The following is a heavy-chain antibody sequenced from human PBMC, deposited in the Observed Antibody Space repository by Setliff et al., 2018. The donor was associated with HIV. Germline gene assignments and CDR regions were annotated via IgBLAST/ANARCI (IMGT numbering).Heavy chain of an antibody. J-gene: IGHJ5*02. CDR2: ISFDGNNI. CDR3: ARLRAAGTVHYFDP. CDR1: GFTFRTYV. V-gene: IGHV3-30*03. D-gene: IGHD6-13*01. Sequence: GSLRLSCAASGFTFRTYVMYWVRQAPGKGLEWVALISFDGNNIYYADSLKGRITISVFTSSQQLSLTLTSVTPADTAVYYCARLRAAGTVHYFDPWGQGTQVTVSS.